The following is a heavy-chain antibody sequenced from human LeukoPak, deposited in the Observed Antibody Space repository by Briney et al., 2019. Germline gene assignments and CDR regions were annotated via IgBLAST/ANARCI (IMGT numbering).Heavy chain of an antibody. CDR1: GFIFSSYS. J-gene: IGHJ4*02. D-gene: IGHD4-17*01. CDR2: ISYDGSNK. CDR3: ARASSDYGLAFDY. V-gene: IGHV3-30*03. Sequence: PGGSLRLSGAASGFIFSSYSMNWVGQAPGKGREGLAVISYDGSNKYYADSVKGRFTISRDNAKNSLYLQMNSLRAEDTAVYYCARASSDYGLAFDYWGQGTLVTVSS.